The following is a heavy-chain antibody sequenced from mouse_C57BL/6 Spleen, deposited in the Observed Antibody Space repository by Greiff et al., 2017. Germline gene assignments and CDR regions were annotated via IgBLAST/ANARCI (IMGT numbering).Heavy chain of an antibody. J-gene: IGHJ2*01. CDR3: ARITTVVERLHYFDY. CDR2: IHPNSGST. Sequence: QVQLQQPGAELVKPGASVKLSCKASGYTFTSYWMHWVKQRPGQGLEWIGMIHPNSGSTNYNEKFKSKATLTVDKSSSTAYMQLSSLTSEDSAVYYCARITTVVERLHYFDYWGQGTTLTVSS. V-gene: IGHV1-64*01. CDR1: GYTFTSYW. D-gene: IGHD1-1*01.